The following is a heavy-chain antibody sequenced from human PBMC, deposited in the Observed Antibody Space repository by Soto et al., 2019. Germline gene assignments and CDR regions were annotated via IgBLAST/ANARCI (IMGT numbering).Heavy chain of an antibody. CDR1: GGSISSYY. CDR3: ARLMVAGAPSYYYYMDV. Sequence: PSETLSLTCTVSGGSISSYYWSWIRQPPGKGLEWIGYIYYSGSTNYNPSLKSRVTISVDTSKNQFSLKLSSVTAADTAVYYCARLMVAGAPSYYYYMDVWGKGTTVTVSS. V-gene: IGHV4-59*08. D-gene: IGHD6-19*01. J-gene: IGHJ6*03. CDR2: IYYSGST.